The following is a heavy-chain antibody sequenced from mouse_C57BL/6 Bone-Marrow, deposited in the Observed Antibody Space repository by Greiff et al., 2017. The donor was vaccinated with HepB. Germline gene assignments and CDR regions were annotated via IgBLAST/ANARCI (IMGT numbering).Heavy chain of an antibody. CDR3: ARSASYYYGGWYFDD. V-gene: IGHV1-19*01. Sequence: EVQLQQSGPVLVKPGASVKMSCKASGYTFTDYYINWVKQSHGKSLEWIGVINPYNGGTSYNQKFKGKATLTVDTSSSTAYMELNSLTSEDSAVYYCARSASYYYGGWYFDDWGTGTTVTVSS. D-gene: IGHD1-1*01. CDR1: GYTFTDYY. J-gene: IGHJ1*03. CDR2: INPYNGGT.